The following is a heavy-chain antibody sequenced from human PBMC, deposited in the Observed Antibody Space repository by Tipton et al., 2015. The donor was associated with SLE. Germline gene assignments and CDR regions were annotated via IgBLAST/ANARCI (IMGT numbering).Heavy chain of an antibody. CDR2: ISAYNGNT. D-gene: IGHD4-17*01. J-gene: IGHJ1*01. V-gene: IGHV1-18*04. CDR3: ARDNLWYGDGAEYFQH. Sequence: QSGPEVKKPGASVKVSCKASGYTFTSYGISWVRQAPGHGLEWMGWISAYNGNTNYAQKLQGRVTMTTDTSTSTAYMELRSLRSDDTAVYYCARDNLWYGDGAEYFQHWGQGTLVTVSS. CDR1: GYTFTSYG.